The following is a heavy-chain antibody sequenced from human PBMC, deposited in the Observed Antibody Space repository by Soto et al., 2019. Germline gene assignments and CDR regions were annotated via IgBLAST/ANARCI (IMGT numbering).Heavy chain of an antibody. CDR1: GFTFSRYA. V-gene: IGHV3-30-3*01. CDR2: ISYDGSNK. D-gene: IGHD3-3*01. CDR3: ARGYDFWSGYYYPYGMDV. Sequence: QVQLVESGGGVVQPGRSLRLSCAASGFTFSRYAMHWVRQAPGKGLEWVAVISYDGSNKNYADSVKGRFTISRDNSKNTLYLQMNSLRAEDTAVYYCARGYDFWSGYYYPYGMDVWGQGTTVTVSS. J-gene: IGHJ6*02.